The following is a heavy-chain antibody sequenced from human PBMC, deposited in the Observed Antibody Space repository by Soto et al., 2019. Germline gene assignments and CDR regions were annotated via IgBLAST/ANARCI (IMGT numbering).Heavy chain of an antibody. V-gene: IGHV4-34*01. Sequence: PSETLSLTCAVYGGSFSGYYWSWIRQPPGKGLERIGEINHSGSTNYNPSLKSRVTISVDTSKNQFSLKLSSVTAADTAVYYCARRHYNWNARAKTLDYWGQGTLVTVSS. D-gene: IGHD1-20*01. CDR1: GGSFSGYY. CDR2: INHSGST. J-gene: IGHJ4*02. CDR3: ARRHYNWNARAKTLDY.